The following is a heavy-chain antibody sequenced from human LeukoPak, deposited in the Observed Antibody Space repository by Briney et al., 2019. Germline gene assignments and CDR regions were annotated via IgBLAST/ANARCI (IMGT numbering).Heavy chain of an antibody. D-gene: IGHD2/OR15-2a*01. CDR2: IKEDGSEK. J-gene: IGHJ4*02. Sequence: PGGSLRLSCAASGFTFSTAWMTWVRQAPGKGLEWVANIKEDGSEKYYVDSVKGRFTISRDNAKNSLYLQMDSLRVDDTAVYYCARDASWPTTLTPGDDFDYWGQGILVTVSS. V-gene: IGHV3-7*01. CDR1: GFTFSTAW. CDR3: ARDASWPTTLTPGDDFDY.